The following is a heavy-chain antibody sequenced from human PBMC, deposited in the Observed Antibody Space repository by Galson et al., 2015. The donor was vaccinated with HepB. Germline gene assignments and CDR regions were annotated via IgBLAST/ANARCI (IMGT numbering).Heavy chain of an antibody. D-gene: IGHD4-17*01. V-gene: IGHV3-74*01. CDR1: GFTFSSYW. CDR3: ARDYGDYPWAEYFQH. CDR2: INSDGSST. J-gene: IGHJ1*01. Sequence: SLRLSCAASGFTFSSYWMHWVRQAPGKGLVWVSRINSDGSSTSYADSVKGRFTISRDNAKNTLYLQMNSLRAEDTAVYYCARDYGDYPWAEYFQHWGQGTLVTVSS.